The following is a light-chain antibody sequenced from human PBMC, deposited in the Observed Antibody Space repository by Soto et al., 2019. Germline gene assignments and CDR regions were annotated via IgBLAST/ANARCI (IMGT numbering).Light chain of an antibody. CDR2: PNN. CDR3: AAWDDSLNGRV. CDR1: SSNIGSNT. J-gene: IGLJ1*01. V-gene: IGLV1-44*01. Sequence: QSVLTQPPSASGTPAQRVTISCSGSSSNIGSNTVNWYQQLPGTAPKLLIYPNNQRPSGVPDRFSGSKSGTSASLAISGLQSEDEADYYCAAWDDSLNGRVFGTGTKLTVL.